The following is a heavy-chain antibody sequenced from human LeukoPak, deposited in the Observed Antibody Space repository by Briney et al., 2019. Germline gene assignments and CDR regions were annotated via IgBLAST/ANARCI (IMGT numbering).Heavy chain of an antibody. CDR1: GFTFSSYF. J-gene: IGHJ4*02. D-gene: IGHD5-18*01. CDR3: ARGGGYSYGSVDY. Sequence: GGSLRLSCAASGFTFSSYFMNWVRQAPGKGLVWVSRINRDGSSTSYADSVKGRFTISRDNAKNTLYLQMNSLRAEDTAVYYCARGGGYSYGSVDYWGQGTLVTVSS. CDR2: INRDGSST. V-gene: IGHV3-74*01.